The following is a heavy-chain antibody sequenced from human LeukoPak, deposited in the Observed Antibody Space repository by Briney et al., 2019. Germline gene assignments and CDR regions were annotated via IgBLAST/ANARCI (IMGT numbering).Heavy chain of an antibody. CDR2: ISYDGSNK. D-gene: IGHD3-10*01. CDR1: GFTFSSYA. V-gene: IGHV3-30-3*01. J-gene: IGHJ4*02. Sequence: PGGSLRLSCAASGFTFSSYAMHWVRQAPGKGLEWVAVISYDGSNKYYADSVKGRFTISRDNSKNTLYLQMNGLRGEDTAVYYCARDLRGSDAYYFDYWGQGTLVTVSS. CDR3: ARDLRGSDAYYFDY.